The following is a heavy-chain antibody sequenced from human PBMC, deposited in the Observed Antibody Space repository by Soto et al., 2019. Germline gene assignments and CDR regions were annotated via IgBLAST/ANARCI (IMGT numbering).Heavy chain of an antibody. J-gene: IGHJ4*02. D-gene: IGHD6-13*01. CDR3: AKDQPSPIAAAFYYFDY. V-gene: IGHV3-23*01. CDR1: GFTFFSYS. CDR2: ISGSGGST. Sequence: AGGSLRLSCAAPGFTFFSYSLSWVRPAPGEGLEWFSAISGSGGSTYYADSVKGRFTISRDNSKNTLYLQMNSLRAEDTAVYYCAKDQPSPIAAAFYYFDYWGQGTLVTVSS.